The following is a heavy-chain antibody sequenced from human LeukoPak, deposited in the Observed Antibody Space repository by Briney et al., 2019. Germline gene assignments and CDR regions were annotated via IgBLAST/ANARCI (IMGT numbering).Heavy chain of an antibody. J-gene: IGHJ4*02. D-gene: IGHD3-16*01. CDR2: INPNSGGT. V-gene: IGHV1-2*02. CDR1: GYTFTGYY. Sequence: ASVTVSCTASGYTFTGYYMHWVRQAPGQGLEWMGWINPNSGGTNYAQKFQGRVTMTRDTSISTAYMELSRLRSDDTAVYYCARSAPRGNDYGDSWGQGTLVTVSS. CDR3: ARSAPRGNDYGDS.